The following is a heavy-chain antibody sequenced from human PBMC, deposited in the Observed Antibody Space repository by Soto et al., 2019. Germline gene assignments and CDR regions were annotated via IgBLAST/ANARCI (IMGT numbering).Heavy chain of an antibody. CDR2: ISRSGDRT. CDR3: ARARCSSGQCYYFDY. CDR1: GFTFSSYN. D-gene: IGHD2-15*01. Sequence: EVQLVESGEGLVQPGGSLRLSCAASGFTFSSYNIHWIRQAPGKGLEFVSAISRSGDRTYYADSVKGRFTITRDNSKNTVWPQMGSLRAEDMAVYYCARARCSSGQCYYFDYWGRGARVSVSS. J-gene: IGHJ4*02. V-gene: IGHV3-64*02.